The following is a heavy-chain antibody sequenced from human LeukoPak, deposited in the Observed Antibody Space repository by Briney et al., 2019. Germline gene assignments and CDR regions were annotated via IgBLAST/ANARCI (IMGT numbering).Heavy chain of an antibody. V-gene: IGHV4-34*01. CDR1: GGSFSGYY. CDR2: INHSGST. CDR3: ASYDSSGHDAFDI. Sequence: KPSETLSLTCAVYGGSFSGYYWSWIRQPPGKGLEWIGEINHSGSTNYNPSLKSRVTISVDTSKNQFSLKLSSVTAADTAVYYCASYDSSGHDAFDIWGQGTMVTVSS. J-gene: IGHJ3*02. D-gene: IGHD3-22*01.